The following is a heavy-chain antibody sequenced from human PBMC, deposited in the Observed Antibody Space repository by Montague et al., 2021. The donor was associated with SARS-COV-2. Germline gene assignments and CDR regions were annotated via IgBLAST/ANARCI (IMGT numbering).Heavy chain of an antibody. V-gene: IGHV4-39*01. CDR1: GDSISASDFY. CDR2: ISDRGSA. Sequence: SETLSLTCIVSGDSISASDFYWGWIRQPPGKGLEWIGSISDRGSATYKASLQSRVTISVDTSKSQFSLKVTFVTAADTAVYYCARRDSSTWESFYHSIDFWGRGTLVTVSS. D-gene: IGHD1-26*01. CDR3: ARRDSSTWESFYHSIDF. J-gene: IGHJ4*02.